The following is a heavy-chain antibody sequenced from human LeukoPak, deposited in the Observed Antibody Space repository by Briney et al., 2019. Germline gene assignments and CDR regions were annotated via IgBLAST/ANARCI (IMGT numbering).Heavy chain of an antibody. D-gene: IGHD3-10*01. CDR1: GYSMSSGYY. CDR3: ATSGPIYYGSGSYYNYFDY. CDR2: MYHTGST. J-gene: IGHJ4*02. V-gene: IGHV4-38-2*02. Sequence: SETLSLTCTVSGYSMSSGYYWGWIRQPPERGLEWIGSMYHTGSTYYNPSLKSRVTISVDTSKKQFSLKLSSVTAADTAVYYCATSGPIYYGSGSYYNYFDYWGQGTLVTVSS.